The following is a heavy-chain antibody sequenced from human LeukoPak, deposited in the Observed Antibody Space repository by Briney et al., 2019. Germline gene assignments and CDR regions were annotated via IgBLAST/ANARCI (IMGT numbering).Heavy chain of an antibody. J-gene: IGHJ4*02. CDR3: ASGRGRWLQIDY. D-gene: IGHD5-24*01. CDR2: IIPIFGTA. V-gene: IGHV1-69*13. Sequence: SVKVSCKASGYTFTGYYMHWVRQAPGQGLEWMGGIIPIFGTANYAQKFQGRVTITADESTSTAYMELSSLRSEDTAVYYCASGRGRWLQIDYWGQGTLVTVSS. CDR1: GYTFTGYY.